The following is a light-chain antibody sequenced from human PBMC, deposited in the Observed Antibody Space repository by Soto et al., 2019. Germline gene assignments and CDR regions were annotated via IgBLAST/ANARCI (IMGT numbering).Light chain of an antibody. CDR1: GLDARSYNL. V-gene: IGLV2-23*02. Sequence: QSVVTQPASVSGALGQSGTISCTGTGLDARSYNLVSWYQQHPGKAPKLMIYEVSKRPSGVSNRFSGSKSGNTASLTISGLQAEDEADYYCCSYAGSSTPNYVFGTGT. J-gene: IGLJ1*01. CDR3: CSYAGSSTPNYV. CDR2: EVS.